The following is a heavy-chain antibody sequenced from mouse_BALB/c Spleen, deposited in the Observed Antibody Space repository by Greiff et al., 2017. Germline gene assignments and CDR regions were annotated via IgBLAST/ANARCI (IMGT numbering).Heavy chain of an antibody. D-gene: IGHD2-2*01. J-gene: IGHJ2*01. CDR3: ARGRVNQYSLDD. CDR2: ISSGGST. Sequence: EVHLVESGGGLVKPGGSLKLSCAASGFTFSSYAMSWVRQTPEKRLEWVASISSGGSTYYPDSVKGRFTISRDNARNILYLQRSSLRSETTAMYYCARGRVNQYSLDDWGKGTTRTVSS. CDR1: GFTFSSYA. V-gene: IGHV5-6-5*01.